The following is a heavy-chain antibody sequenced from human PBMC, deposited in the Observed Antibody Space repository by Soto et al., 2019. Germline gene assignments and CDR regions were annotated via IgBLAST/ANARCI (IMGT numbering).Heavy chain of an antibody. CDR3: ARAYYDFWSGYYTFDY. V-gene: IGHV3-11*01. CDR2: ISSSGSTI. J-gene: IGHJ4*02. Sequence: SLRLSCAASGFTFSDYYMSCIRQAPGKGLEWVSYISSSGSTIYYADSVKGRVTISRDNAKNSPYLQMNSLRAEDTAVYYCARAYYDFWSGYYTFDYWGQGTLVTVSS. CDR1: GFTFSDYY. D-gene: IGHD3-3*01.